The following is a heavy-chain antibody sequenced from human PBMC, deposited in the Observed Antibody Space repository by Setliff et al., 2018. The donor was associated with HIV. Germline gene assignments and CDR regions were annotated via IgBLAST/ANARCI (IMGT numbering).Heavy chain of an antibody. D-gene: IGHD1-1*01. V-gene: IGHV3-7*03. J-gene: IGHJ5*02. CDR3: AALSLRTNSVYGIISTRFDP. Sequence: GGSLRLSCAASGFDFSGFWMSWARQAPGKGLEWVANIDEHGEKRYYVGSLKGRFTISRDNAKNSLYLQMNTLRAEGTAVYYCAALSLRTNSVYGIISTRFDPWGQGTLVTVSS. CDR2: IDEHGEKR. CDR1: GFDFSGFW.